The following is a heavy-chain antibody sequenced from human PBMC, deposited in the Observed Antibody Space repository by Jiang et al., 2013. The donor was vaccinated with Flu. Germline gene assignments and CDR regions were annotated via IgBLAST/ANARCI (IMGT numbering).Heavy chain of an antibody. CDR2: INYNGRT. CDR3: ARRYYDSSGYAFDI. CDR1: GGSIISDIYY. Sequence: PGLVKSSETLSLTCTVSGGSIISDIYYWGWLRQPPGEGLEWIASINYNGRTFYSPSLKSRVTISVDTSKSQFSLKLSSVTAADTAIYYCARRYYDSSGYAFDIWGQGTMATVSS. J-gene: IGHJ3*02. D-gene: IGHD3-22*01. V-gene: IGHV4-39*01.